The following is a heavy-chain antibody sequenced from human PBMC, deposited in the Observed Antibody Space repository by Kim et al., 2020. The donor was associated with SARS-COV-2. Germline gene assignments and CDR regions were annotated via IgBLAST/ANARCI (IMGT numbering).Heavy chain of an antibody. Sequence: SETLSLTCTVSGGSISSGSYYWSWIRQPAGKGLEWIGRIYTSGSTNYNPSLKSRVTISVDTSKNQFSLKLSSVTAADTAVYYCARGRVYYDILTGYPAHSGMDVWGRGTKVTVSS. D-gene: IGHD3-9*01. CDR1: GGSISSGSYY. V-gene: IGHV4-61*02. CDR2: IYTSGST. J-gene: IGHJ6*02. CDR3: ARGRVYYDILTGYPAHSGMDV.